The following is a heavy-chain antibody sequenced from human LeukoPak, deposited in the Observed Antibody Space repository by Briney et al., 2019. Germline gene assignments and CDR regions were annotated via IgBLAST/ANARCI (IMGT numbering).Heavy chain of an antibody. CDR1: GGSISSHY. V-gene: IGHV4-59*08. J-gene: IGHJ4*02. CDR3: ARIMGDYNILTGLYLNYNFDY. CDR2: MYDSGST. Sequence: SETLSLTCTVPGGSISSHYWSWIRQPPGKGLEWIGYMYDSGSTKYNPSLKSRVTISVGMSRNQFSLKLRSGSAADTAVYYCARIMGDYNILTGLYLNYNFDYWGQGTLVTVSS. D-gene: IGHD3-9*01.